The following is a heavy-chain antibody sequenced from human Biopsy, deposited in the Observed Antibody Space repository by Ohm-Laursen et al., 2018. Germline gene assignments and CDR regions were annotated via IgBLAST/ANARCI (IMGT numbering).Heavy chain of an antibody. J-gene: IGHJ4*02. CDR2: INPSGGST. CDR1: GYTFITYY. V-gene: IGHV1-46*01. CDR3: ARNRIGGRGDPPDH. D-gene: IGHD3-10*01. Sequence: ASVKVSCKAFGYTFITYYVNWVRQAPGQGLEWMGKINPSGGSTSYAQKFQGRVTMTRDTSTTTVYMELSSLRSEDTAVYYCARNRIGGRGDPPDHWGQGTLVTVSS.